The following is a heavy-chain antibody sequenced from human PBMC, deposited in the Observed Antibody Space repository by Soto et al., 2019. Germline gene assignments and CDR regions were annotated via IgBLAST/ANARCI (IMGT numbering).Heavy chain of an antibody. CDR1: GGSISSGDYY. J-gene: IGHJ6*02. V-gene: IGHV4-30-4*01. D-gene: IGHD3-3*01. CDR2: IYYSGST. CDR3: ARVGNDFWSGPAGMDV. Sequence: SETLSLTCTVSGGSISSGDYYWSWIRQPPGKGLEWIGYIYYSGSTYYNPSLKSRVTISVDTSKNQFSLKLSSVTAADTAVYYCARVGNDFWSGPAGMDVWGQGTTVT.